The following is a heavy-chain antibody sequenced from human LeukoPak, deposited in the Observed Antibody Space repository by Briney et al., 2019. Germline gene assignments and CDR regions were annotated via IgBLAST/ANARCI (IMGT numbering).Heavy chain of an antibody. V-gene: IGHV3-23*01. CDR3: AKAIAAPVWYFDL. CDR2: ISGRGDST. J-gene: IGHJ2*01. CDR1: RFTFSSYA. D-gene: IGHD6-13*01. Sequence: GGSLRLSCAASRFTFSSYAMSWVRQAPGKGLEWVSTISGRGDSTYYADSVKGRFTISRDNSKNTLYLQMNTLRAEDTAVYYCAKAIAAPVWYFDLWGRGTLVTVSS.